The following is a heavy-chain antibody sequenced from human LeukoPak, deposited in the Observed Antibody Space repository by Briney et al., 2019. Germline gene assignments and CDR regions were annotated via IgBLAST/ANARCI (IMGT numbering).Heavy chain of an antibody. Sequence: GGSLRLSCAASGITFSTYWMGWVRQAPGKGLEWVANMNVDGSEKYYVDSVKGRFTISRDNSKNTLYLQMNSLRAEDTAVYYCAKDYCSSTSCYSGWFDPWGQGTLVTVSS. CDR2: MNVDGSEK. V-gene: IGHV3-7*01. J-gene: IGHJ5*02. D-gene: IGHD2-2*01. CDR3: AKDYCSSTSCYSGWFDP. CDR1: GITFSTYW.